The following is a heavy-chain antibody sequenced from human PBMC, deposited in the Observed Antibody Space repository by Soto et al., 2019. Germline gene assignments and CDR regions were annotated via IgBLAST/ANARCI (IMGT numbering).Heavy chain of an antibody. D-gene: IGHD3-10*01. CDR2: INSDGSST. J-gene: IGHJ6*02. CDR3: ARVNTMVRGVYGMDV. V-gene: IGHV3-74*01. Sequence: GGSLRLSCAASGFTFSSYWMHWVRQAPGKGLVWVSRINSDGSSTSYADSVKGRFTISRDNAKNTLYLQMNSLRAEDTAVYYCARVNTMVRGVYGMDVWGQGTTVTVSS. CDR1: GFTFSSYW.